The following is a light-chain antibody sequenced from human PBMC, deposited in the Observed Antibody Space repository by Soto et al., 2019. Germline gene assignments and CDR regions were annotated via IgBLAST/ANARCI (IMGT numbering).Light chain of an antibody. CDR1: QSIRNY. J-gene: IGKJ1*01. CDR3: QQTYSTPPGA. Sequence: DIQMTQSPSSLSASVGDRVTITCRASQSIRNYFNWYQQKPGKAPKVLIYSAPSLQSGSPSRLSASGSGTDFTLTVVSLQPEDFVTYYCQQTYSTPPGAFGQGTKV. V-gene: IGKV1-39*01. CDR2: SAP.